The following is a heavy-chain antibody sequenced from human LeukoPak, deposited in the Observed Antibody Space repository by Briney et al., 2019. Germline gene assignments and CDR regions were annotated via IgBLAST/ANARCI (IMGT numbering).Heavy chain of an antibody. Sequence: GGSLRLSCAASGFTFSSYSMNWVRQAPGKGLEWVSSISSSSSYIYYADSVKGRFTISRDNAKNSLYLQMNSLRAEDTAVYYCARERWLRHGMDVWGQGTTVTVSS. V-gene: IGHV3-21*01. CDR2: ISSSSSYI. J-gene: IGHJ6*02. D-gene: IGHD5-24*01. CDR3: ARERWLRHGMDV. CDR1: GFTFSSYS.